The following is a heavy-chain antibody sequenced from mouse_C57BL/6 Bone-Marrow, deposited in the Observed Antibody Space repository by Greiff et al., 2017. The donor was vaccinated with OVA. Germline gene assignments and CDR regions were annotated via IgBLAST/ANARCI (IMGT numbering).Heavy chain of an antibody. V-gene: IGHV8-8*01. CDR3: AQREATTVVADY. Sequence: QVTLQVCGPGISQPSQTLSLTCSFSGFSLSTFGMGVGWIRQPSGKGLEWLAHIWWDDDKYYNPALKSRLTISKATSKTQVFLQIANVNTADTATYAGAQREATTVVADYGVQGTTLTVSA. CDR2: IWWDDDK. D-gene: IGHD1-1*01. CDR1: GFSLSTFGMG. J-gene: IGHJ2*01.